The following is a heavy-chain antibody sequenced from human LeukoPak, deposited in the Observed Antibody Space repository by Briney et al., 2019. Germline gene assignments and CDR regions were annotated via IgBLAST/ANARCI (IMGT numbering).Heavy chain of an antibody. D-gene: IGHD3-10*01. CDR2: IRASGGTA. V-gene: IGHV3-23*01. Sequence: GGTLRLSCSASGFTFSSYAMSWVRQAPGKGLEWVSAIRASGGTAYYADSVKGRFTISGDNSKNTLHLQMNSLRAEDTAVYYCAKVWAHDGSGNPYWHFDLWGRGTLVTVSS. CDR1: GFTFSSYA. J-gene: IGHJ2*01. CDR3: AKVWAHDGSGNPYWHFDL.